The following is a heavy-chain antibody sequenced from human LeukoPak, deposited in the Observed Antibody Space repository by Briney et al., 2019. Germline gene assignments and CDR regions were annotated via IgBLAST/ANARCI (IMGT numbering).Heavy chain of an antibody. Sequence: PSETLSLTCTVSGGSISSSSYYWGWIRQPPGKGLEWIGSIYYSGSTYYNPSLKSRVTISVDTSKNQFSLKLSSVTAADTAVYYCAREDDRYSSIIPDYWGQGTLVTVSS. CDR3: AREDDRYSSIIPDY. CDR1: GGSISSSSYY. V-gene: IGHV4-39*07. J-gene: IGHJ4*02. D-gene: IGHD6-13*01. CDR2: IYYSGST.